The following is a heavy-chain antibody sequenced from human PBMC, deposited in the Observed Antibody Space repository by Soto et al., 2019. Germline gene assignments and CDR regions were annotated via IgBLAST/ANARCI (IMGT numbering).Heavy chain of an antibody. CDR1: GFTVSSNY. D-gene: IGHD1-26*01. CDR3: ARGALEWELLPYYFDY. Sequence: EVQLVESGGGLIQPGGSLRLSCAASGFTVSSNYMSWVRQAPGKGLEWVSVIYSGGSTYYADSVKGRFTISRDNSKNTLYLQMNSLRAEDTAVYYCARGALEWELLPYYFDYWSQGTLVTVSS. CDR2: IYSGGST. J-gene: IGHJ4*02. V-gene: IGHV3-53*01.